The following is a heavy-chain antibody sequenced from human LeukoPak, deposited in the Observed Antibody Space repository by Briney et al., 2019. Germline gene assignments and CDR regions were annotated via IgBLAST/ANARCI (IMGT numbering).Heavy chain of an antibody. CDR3: ARGRWTDVARGSYYFDY. D-gene: IGHD3-10*01. J-gene: IGHJ4*02. CDR1: GFTFSSYA. V-gene: IGHV4-38-2*01. CDR2: IYDSGST. Sequence: GSLRLSCAASGFTFSSYAMSWVRQAPGKGLEWIGSIYDSGSTYYNPSLKSRVTISVDTSKNQFSLKLNSVTAADTAVYYCARGRWTDVARGSYYFDYWGQGTLVSVSS.